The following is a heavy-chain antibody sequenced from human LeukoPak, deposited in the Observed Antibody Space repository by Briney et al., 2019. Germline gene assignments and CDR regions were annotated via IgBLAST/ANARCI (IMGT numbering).Heavy chain of an antibody. Sequence: ASVKVSCKASGYTFTGYYMHWVRQAPGQGLEWMGWFNPNSGGTNYAQKFQGRVTMTRDTSISTAYMELSRLRSDDTAVYYCARSFGDSSSWFYYYYGMDVWGQGTTVTVSS. CDR1: GYTFTGYY. V-gene: IGHV1-2*02. CDR3: ARSFGDSSSWFYYYYGMDV. CDR2: FNPNSGGT. D-gene: IGHD6-13*01. J-gene: IGHJ6*02.